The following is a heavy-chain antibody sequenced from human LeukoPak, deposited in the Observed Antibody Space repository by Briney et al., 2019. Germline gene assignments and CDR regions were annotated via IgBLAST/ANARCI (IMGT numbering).Heavy chain of an antibody. CDR2: IYHSGST. CDR1: GGSISSSNW. Sequence: PSETLSLTCAVSGGSISSSNWWSWVRPPPGRGLEWIGEIYHSGSTNYNPSLKSRVTITVDKSKNQFSLKLSSVTAADTAVYYCACHGSYYTFDYWGQGTLVTVSS. V-gene: IGHV4-4*02. D-gene: IGHD1-26*01. CDR3: ACHGSYYTFDY. J-gene: IGHJ4*02.